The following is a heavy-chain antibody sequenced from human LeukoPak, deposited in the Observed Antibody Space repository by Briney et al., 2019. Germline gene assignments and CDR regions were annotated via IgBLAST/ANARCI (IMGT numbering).Heavy chain of an antibody. CDR3: AKDVDILTGYYSY. CDR1: GFTFSSYG. CDR2: ISGSGGST. Sequence: GSLRLSCAASGFTFSSYGMSWVRQAPGKGLEWVSAISGSGGSTYYADSVKGRFTISRDNSKNTLYLQMNSLRAEDTAVYYCAKDVDILTGYYSYWGQGTLVTVSS. D-gene: IGHD3-9*01. J-gene: IGHJ4*02. V-gene: IGHV3-23*01.